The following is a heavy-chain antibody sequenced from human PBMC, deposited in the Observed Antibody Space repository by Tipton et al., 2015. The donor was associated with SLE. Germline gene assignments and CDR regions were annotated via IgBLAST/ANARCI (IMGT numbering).Heavy chain of an antibody. CDR2: IYYSGST. J-gene: IGHJ6*03. CDR1: GGSISSYY. CDR3: ARDLRAGGYYSYYYMDV. Sequence: TLSLTCTVSGGSISSYYWSWIRQPPGKGLEWIGYIYYSGSTNYNPSLKSRVTISVDTSKNQFSLKLSSVTAADTAVYYCARDLRAGGYYSYYYMDVWGKGTTVTVSS. D-gene: IGHD1-14*01. V-gene: IGHV4-59*01.